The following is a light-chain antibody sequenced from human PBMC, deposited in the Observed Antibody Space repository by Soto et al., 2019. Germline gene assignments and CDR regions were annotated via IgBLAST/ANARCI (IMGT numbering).Light chain of an antibody. Sequence: EIVLTQSPATLSLSPGERATLSCRASQGVGSYLAWYQQKPGQAPRLLIYDASNRATGIPARFSGSGSGTDFPLTISSLEPEEFAVYYCQPRSNWPRTFGQGTKVEIK. CDR2: DAS. V-gene: IGKV3-11*01. J-gene: IGKJ1*01. CDR1: QGVGSY. CDR3: QPRSNWPRT.